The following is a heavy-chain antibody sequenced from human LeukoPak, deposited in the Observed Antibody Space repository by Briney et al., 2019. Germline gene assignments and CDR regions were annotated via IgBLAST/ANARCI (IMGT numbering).Heavy chain of an antibody. CDR3: ARGRSWGESGFDY. CDR1: GDSVSNNSPA. CDR2: TYYRSKWYN. D-gene: IGHD6-13*01. J-gene: IGHJ4*02. Sequence: SQTLSLTCAISGDSVSNNSPAWDWIRHSPSRGLESLGRTYYRSKWYNDYAVSVTSRITISPDTSKNQFSLQLKSVTPDDTAVYYCARGRSWGESGFDYWGQGTLVTVSS. V-gene: IGHV6-1*01.